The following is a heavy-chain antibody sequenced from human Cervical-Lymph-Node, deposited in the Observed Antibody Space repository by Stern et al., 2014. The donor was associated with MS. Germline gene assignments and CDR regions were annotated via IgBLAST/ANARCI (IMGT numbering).Heavy chain of an antibody. J-gene: IGHJ5*02. D-gene: IGHD2-2*01. Sequence: VQLVQSGGGLVKPGGSLRLSCAASGFTFSSYSMNWVRQAPGKGLEGVSSISSSSSYIYYADSVKGRFTISRDNAKNSLFLQMNSLRAEDTAVYYCASSIVVVPAAENKGFDPWGQGTLVTVSS. CDR3: ASSIVVVPAAENKGFDP. CDR2: ISSSSSYI. CDR1: GFTFSSYS. V-gene: IGHV3-21*06.